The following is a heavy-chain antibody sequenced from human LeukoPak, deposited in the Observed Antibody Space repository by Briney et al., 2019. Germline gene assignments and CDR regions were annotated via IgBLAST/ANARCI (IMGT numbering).Heavy chain of an antibody. J-gene: IGHJ4*02. CDR1: GFTFDDYG. Sequence: GGSLRLSCAASGFTFDDYGMSWVRQAPGKGLEWVSGINWNGGSTGYADSVKGRFILSRDISKNTLYLQMNSLRADDTAVYYCTRDPDGWGQGTLVTVSS. CDR3: TRDPDG. CDR2: INWNGGST. V-gene: IGHV3-20*04.